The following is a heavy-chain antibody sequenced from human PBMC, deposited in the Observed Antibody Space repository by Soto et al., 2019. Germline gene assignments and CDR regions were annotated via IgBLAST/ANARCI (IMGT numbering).Heavy chain of an antibody. CDR2: ISAYNGNT. Sequence: QVQLVQSGAEVKKPGASVKVSCKASGYTFTSYGISWVRQAPGQGLEGMGWISAYNGNTNYAQKLQGRVTMTTDTSTSTAYMELRSLRSDDTAVYYCARDDAKIAIFGVVIPFDYWGQGTLVTVSS. D-gene: IGHD3-3*01. CDR3: ARDDAKIAIFGVVIPFDY. CDR1: GYTFTSYG. J-gene: IGHJ4*02. V-gene: IGHV1-18*01.